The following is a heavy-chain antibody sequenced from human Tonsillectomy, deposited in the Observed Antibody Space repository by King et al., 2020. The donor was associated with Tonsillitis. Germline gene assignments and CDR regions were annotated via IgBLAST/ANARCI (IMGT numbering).Heavy chain of an antibody. J-gene: IGHJ5*02. CDR1: GFTFDDYA. CDR2: ISLNSGSI. CDR3: AKPSQVGARWFDP. Sequence: QLVQSGGGLVQPGRSLRLSCAASGFTFDDYAMHWVRQAPGKGLEWVSGISLNSGSIGYADSVKGRFTISRDNAKNSLYLQMNSLRAEDTALYYCAKPSQVGARWFDPWGQGTLVTVSS. D-gene: IGHD1-26*01. V-gene: IGHV3-9*01.